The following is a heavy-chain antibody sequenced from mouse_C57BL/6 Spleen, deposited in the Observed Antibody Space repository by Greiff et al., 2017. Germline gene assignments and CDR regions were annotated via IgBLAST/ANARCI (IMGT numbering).Heavy chain of an antibody. CDR3: ARNSLRMTTGYYLDY. D-gene: IGHD2-4*01. CDR2: IWSGGST. Sequence: QVQLQQSGPGLVQPSQSLSITCTVSGFSLTSYGVHWVRQSPGKGLEWLGVIWSGGSTDYNAAFISRLSISKDNSKSQVFFKMNSLQADDTAIYYCARNSLRMTTGYYLDYWGQGTTLTVSS. CDR1: GFSLTSYG. V-gene: IGHV2-2*01. J-gene: IGHJ2*01.